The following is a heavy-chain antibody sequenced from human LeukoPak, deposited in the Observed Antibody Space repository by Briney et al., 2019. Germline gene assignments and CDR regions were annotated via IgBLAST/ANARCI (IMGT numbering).Heavy chain of an antibody. V-gene: IGHV1-2*02. D-gene: IGHD3-22*01. J-gene: IGHJ4*02. CDR1: GYIFTGYY. CDR2: INPNSGGT. Sequence: ASVKVSCKASGYIFTGYYMHWVRQAPGQGLEWMGWINPNSGGTNYAQKFQGRVTMTRDTSISTAYMELSRLRSDDTAVYYCAREDSSGYHPDYWGQGTLVTVSS. CDR3: AREDSSGYHPDY.